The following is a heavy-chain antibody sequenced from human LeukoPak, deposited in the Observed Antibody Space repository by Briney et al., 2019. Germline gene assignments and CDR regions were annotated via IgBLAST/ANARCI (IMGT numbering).Heavy chain of an antibody. J-gene: IGHJ4*02. Sequence: GGSLRLSCTASGFTFGDYAMSWFRQAPGKGLEWVGFIRSKAYGGTTEYAASVKGRFTTSRDDSKSIAYLQMNSLKTEDTAVYYCTRERRDGYNFRFFFSDYWGQGTLVTVSS. D-gene: IGHD5-24*01. CDR2: IRSKAYGGTT. CDR3: TRERRDGYNFRFFFSDY. V-gene: IGHV3-49*03. CDR1: GFTFGDYA.